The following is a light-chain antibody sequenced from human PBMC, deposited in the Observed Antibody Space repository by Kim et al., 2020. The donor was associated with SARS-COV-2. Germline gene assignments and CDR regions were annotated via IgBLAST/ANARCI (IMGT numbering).Light chain of an antibody. CDR3: HQYDIWPPA. CDR2: RAS. Sequence: SVSPGEGAPLSCRASQSVSINLAWYQQKPGQAPRLLIYRASTRATGIPARFTGSRSGPEFTLTISSLQSEDFAVYYCHQYDIWPPAFGQGTKLEI. CDR1: QSVSIN. J-gene: IGKJ2*01. V-gene: IGKV3-15*01.